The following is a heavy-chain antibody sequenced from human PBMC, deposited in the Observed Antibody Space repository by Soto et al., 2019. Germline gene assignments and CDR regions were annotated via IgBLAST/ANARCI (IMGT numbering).Heavy chain of an antibody. Sequence: PGGFLRLSCAASGFTFTSYAMSWVRQAPGKGLEWVSSGSGEITYYADSVKGRFTISRDNSKNTLYLQMNSLRADDTAVYYCAKGYSIGWSEGYLDSWGQGTLVTVSS. J-gene: IGHJ4*02. V-gene: IGHV3-23*01. CDR3: AKGYSIGWSEGYLDS. D-gene: IGHD6-19*01. CDR1: GFTFTSYA. CDR2: GSGEIT.